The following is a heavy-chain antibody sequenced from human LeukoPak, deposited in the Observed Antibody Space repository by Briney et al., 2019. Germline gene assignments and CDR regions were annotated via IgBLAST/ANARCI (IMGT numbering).Heavy chain of an antibody. CDR2: RSNSGTST. CDR3: AKSLATGWYVNES. Sequence: SLRLSCVAAGFTFSSYAMSCVRQAPGEGLEWDSIRSNSGTSTHYAGYAKGLFTSASDNTKATLYPQMSSLRVENTAVSYCAKSLATGWYVNESWGQGTLVTVSS. V-gene: IGHV3-23*01. J-gene: IGHJ5*02. D-gene: IGHD6-19*01. CDR1: GFTFSSYA.